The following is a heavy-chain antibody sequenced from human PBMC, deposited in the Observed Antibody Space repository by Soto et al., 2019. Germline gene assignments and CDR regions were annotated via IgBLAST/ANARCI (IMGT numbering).Heavy chain of an antibody. CDR2: IYFNGNT. D-gene: IGHD3-16*01. Sequence: SETLSLTCTVSAASFSKYYWTWIRQPPGKGLEWIGYIYFNGNTKYNPSLEGRLTISIDTSKKEFSLKLTSVTAADAAVYYCASVTFGGIVLAHWGQGTQVTVSS. CDR3: ASVTFGGIVLAH. V-gene: IGHV4-59*01. CDR1: AASFSKYY. J-gene: IGHJ4*02.